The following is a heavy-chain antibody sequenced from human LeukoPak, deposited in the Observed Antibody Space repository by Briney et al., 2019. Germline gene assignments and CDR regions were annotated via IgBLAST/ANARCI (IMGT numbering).Heavy chain of an antibody. CDR3: VKDNPLDY. CDR1: GFTFSNYW. J-gene: IGHJ4*02. CDR2: IRYDGNIK. Sequence: GGSLRLSCAASGFTFSNYWMLWVRQSPGKGLEWVAFIRYDGNIKFYADSMKGRFTISRDNSKNTLYLHINSLRPEDTALYYCVKDNPLDYWGQGTLVIVSS. V-gene: IGHV3-30*02. D-gene: IGHD1-14*01.